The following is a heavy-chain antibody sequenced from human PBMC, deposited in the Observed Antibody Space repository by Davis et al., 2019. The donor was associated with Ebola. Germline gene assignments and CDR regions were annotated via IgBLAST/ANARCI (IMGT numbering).Heavy chain of an antibody. CDR2: IYSGGST. CDR3: AKDRAGYSSGWYEIDY. D-gene: IGHD6-19*01. J-gene: IGHJ4*02. V-gene: IGHV3-53*01. Sequence: GGSLRLSCAASGFTVSSNYMSWVRQAPGKGLEWVSVIYSGGSTYYADSVKGRFTISRDNSKNTLYLQMNSLRAEDTAVYYCAKDRAGYSSGWYEIDYWGQGTLVTVSS. CDR1: GFTVSSNY.